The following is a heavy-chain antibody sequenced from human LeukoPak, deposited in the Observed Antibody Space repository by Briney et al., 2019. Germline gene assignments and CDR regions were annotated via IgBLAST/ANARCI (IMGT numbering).Heavy chain of an antibody. CDR2: IHPGDSDT. D-gene: IGHD3-22*01. V-gene: IGHV5-51*01. CDR3: ARRSDSSGYYYVGAFDI. CDR1: GYSFTSYW. Sequence: GESLKISCKGSGYSFTSYWIGWVRQMPGKGLEWMGIIHPGDSDTRYSPSFQGQVTISADKSISTAYLQWSSLKASDTAMYYCARRSDSSGYYYVGAFDIWGQGTMVTVSS. J-gene: IGHJ3*02.